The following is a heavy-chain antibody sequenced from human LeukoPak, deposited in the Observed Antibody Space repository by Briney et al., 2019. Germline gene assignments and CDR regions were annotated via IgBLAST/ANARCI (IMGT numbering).Heavy chain of an antibody. CDR1: GGSISSSSYY. CDR3: ARFRDIVVVVAAYQRHDAFDI. Sequence: PSETLSLTCTVSGGSISSSSYYWGWIRQPPGKGLEWIGEINHSGSTNYNPSLKSRVTISVDTSKNQFSLKLSSVTAADTAVYYCARFRDIVVVVAAYQRHDAFDIWGQGTMVTVSS. J-gene: IGHJ3*02. D-gene: IGHD2-15*01. V-gene: IGHV4-39*07. CDR2: INHSGST.